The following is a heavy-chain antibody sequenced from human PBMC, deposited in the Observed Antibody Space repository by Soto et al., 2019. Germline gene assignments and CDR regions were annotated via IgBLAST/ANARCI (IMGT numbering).Heavy chain of an antibody. J-gene: IGHJ4*02. CDR3: AREIRYYDSSGYYFDY. CDR1: GGSISSSSYY. D-gene: IGHD3-22*01. CDR2: IYYSGST. V-gene: IGHV4-39*02. Sequence: PSETLSLTCTVSGGSISSSSYYWGWIRQPPGKGLEWIGSIYYSGSTYYNPSLKSRVTISVDTSKNQFSLKLSSVTAADTAVYYCAREIRYYDSSGYYFDYWGQGTLVTAPQ.